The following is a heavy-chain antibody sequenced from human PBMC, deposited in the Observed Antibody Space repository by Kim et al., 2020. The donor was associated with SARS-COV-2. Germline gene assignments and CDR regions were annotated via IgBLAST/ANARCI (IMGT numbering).Heavy chain of an antibody. V-gene: IGHV3-30-3*01. CDR3: ARDRWGWQRGLFDY. CDR2: ISYDGSNK. D-gene: IGHD6-25*01. CDR1: GFTFSSYA. Sequence: GGSLRLSCAASGFTFSSYAMHWVRQAPGKGLEWVAVISYDGSNKYYADSVKGRFTISRDNSKNTLYLQMNSLRAEDTAVYYCARDRWGWQRGLFDYWGQG. J-gene: IGHJ4*02.